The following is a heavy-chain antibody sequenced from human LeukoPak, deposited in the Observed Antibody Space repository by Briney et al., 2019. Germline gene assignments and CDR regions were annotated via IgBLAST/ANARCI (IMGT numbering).Heavy chain of an antibody. CDR2: ISSSSSYI. CDR3: ARDTLGAAGPDWFDP. CDR1: GFTFSSYS. V-gene: IGHV3-21*01. J-gene: IGHJ5*02. Sequence: GGSLRLSCAASGFTFSSYSMNWVRQAPGKGLEWVSSISSSSSYIYYADSVKGRFTISRDNAKNPLYLQMNSLRAEDTAVCYCARDTLGAAGPDWFDPWGQGTLVTVSS.